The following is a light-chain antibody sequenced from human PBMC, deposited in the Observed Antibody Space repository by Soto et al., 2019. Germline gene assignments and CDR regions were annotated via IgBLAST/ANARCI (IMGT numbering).Light chain of an antibody. J-gene: IGKJ1*01. V-gene: IGKV3-15*01. CDR3: QQYKTWPWT. Sequence: EKVMTQSPATLSVSLGERATLSCRASESINSNLAWYQQKPGQAPRLLIYGASARATGFPDRFSGSGSGTEFTLTIRSLQSEDSAVYYCQQYKTWPWTFGQGTKVEIK. CDR1: ESINSN. CDR2: GAS.